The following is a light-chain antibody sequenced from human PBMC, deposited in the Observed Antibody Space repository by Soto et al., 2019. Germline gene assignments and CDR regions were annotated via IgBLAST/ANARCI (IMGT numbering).Light chain of an antibody. V-gene: IGKV3-15*01. CDR3: QQYNNWPRST. CDR1: QSVRSN. J-gene: IGKJ5*01. CDR2: GAS. Sequence: EIVMTQSPATLSVSPVDRATLSCRANQSVRSNLAWYQQRPGQAPRLLIYGASTRAAGIPARFSGSGSGTEFTLTISSLQSEDFAVYYCQQYNNWPRSTFGQGTRLEIK.